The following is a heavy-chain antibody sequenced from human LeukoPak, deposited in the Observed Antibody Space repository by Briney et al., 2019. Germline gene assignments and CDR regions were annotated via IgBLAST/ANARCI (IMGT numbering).Heavy chain of an antibody. CDR1: GGSITSGGYY. V-gene: IGHV4-30-2*01. CDR3: ARGKGYDSPSGAFDI. D-gene: IGHD3-9*01. CDR2: TFYRGTT. J-gene: IGHJ3*02. Sequence: PSQTLSLTCTVSGGSITSGGYYWSWFRQPPGKGPEWIGYTFYRGTTYYNPSLKSRVAISLDRSKNQFSLNVSSVTAADTAMCYAARGKGYDSPSGAFDIWGHGAMVTVSS.